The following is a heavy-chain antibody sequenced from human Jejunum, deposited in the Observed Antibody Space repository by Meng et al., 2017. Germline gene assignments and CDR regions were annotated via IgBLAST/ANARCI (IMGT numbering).Heavy chain of an antibody. J-gene: IGHJ5*02. V-gene: IGHV2-5*02. CDR1: GFSLTTRGVG. D-gene: IGHD6-13*01. CDR3: AHRLAYSTNYNVGWFDP. CDR2: IYWDNDK. Sequence: IPLKASCPTLVKPPQNVTLTCTFSGFSLTTRGVGVGWIRQPPGKALECLALIYWDNDKRYNPSLKNRLTITKDTSRNQVVLTMTNMDPVDTATYFCAHRLAYSTNYNVGWFDPWGQGTLVTVSS.